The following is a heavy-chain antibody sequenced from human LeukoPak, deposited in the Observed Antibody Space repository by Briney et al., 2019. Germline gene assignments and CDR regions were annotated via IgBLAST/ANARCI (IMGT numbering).Heavy chain of an antibody. D-gene: IGHD5-12*01. V-gene: IGHV3-66*01. CDR3: ASRPQYSGYDYGAFDI. CDR2: IYSGGTI. Sequence: GGSLRLSCAVSGFTINSKYMSWVRQAPGRGLEWVSVIYSGGTIYYGDSVKGRFTISRDVSKNTLYLQMDSLGGEDTAVYYCASRPQYSGYDYGAFDIWGHGTMVTVSS. CDR1: GFTINSKY. J-gene: IGHJ3*02.